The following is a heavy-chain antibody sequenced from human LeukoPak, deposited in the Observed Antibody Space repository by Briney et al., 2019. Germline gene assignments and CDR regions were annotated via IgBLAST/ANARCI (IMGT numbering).Heavy chain of an antibody. D-gene: IGHD2-2*01. CDR2: ISGSGGST. V-gene: IGHV3-23*01. CDR1: GFTFSSYW. J-gene: IGHJ4*02. CDR3: ATSIIVVPAAMSGDY. Sequence: PGGSLRLSCAASGFTFSSYWMGWVRQAPGKGLEWVSAISGSGGSTYYADSVKGRFTISRDNSKNTLYLQMNSLRAEDTAVYYCATSIIVVPAAMSGDYWGQGTLVTVSS.